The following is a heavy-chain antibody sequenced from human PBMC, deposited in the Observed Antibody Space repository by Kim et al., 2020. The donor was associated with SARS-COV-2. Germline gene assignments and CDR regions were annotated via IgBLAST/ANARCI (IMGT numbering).Heavy chain of an antibody. J-gene: IGHJ4*02. D-gene: IGHD3-10*01. CDR3: AREHTGLLWFGELPPHFDY. CDR2: INAGNGNT. V-gene: IGHV1-3*01. CDR1: GYTFTSYA. Sequence: ASVKVSCKASGYTFTSYAMHWVRQAPGQRLEWMGWINAGNGNTKYSQKFQGRVTITRDTSASTAYMELSSLRSEDTAVYYCAREHTGLLWFGELPPHFDYWGQGTLVTVSS.